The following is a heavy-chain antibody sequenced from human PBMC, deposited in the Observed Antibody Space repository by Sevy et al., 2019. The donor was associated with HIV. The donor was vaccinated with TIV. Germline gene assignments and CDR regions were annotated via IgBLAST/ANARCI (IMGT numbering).Heavy chain of an antibody. CDR1: GFTLSNAW. Sequence: GGSLRFSCVASGFTLSNAWVSWVRQAPGKGLEWVGRIKSKADGGATGYAAPVKGRFTVSRDDSKNTLYFQMNSLRAEDTAVYYCATDIKGVGAFHVWGQGTMVTVSS. V-gene: IGHV3-15*01. CDR2: IKSKADGGAT. D-gene: IGHD1-26*01. CDR3: ATDIKGVGAFHV. J-gene: IGHJ3*01.